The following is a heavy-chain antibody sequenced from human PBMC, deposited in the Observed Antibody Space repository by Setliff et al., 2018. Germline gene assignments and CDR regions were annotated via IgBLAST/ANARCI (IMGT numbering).Heavy chain of an antibody. V-gene: IGHV3-23*01. CDR3: AKDGSGSYDYLDY. J-gene: IGHJ4*02. CDR2: ISGSGGST. D-gene: IGHD6-13*01. Sequence: LRLSCAASGFTFSSYAMTWVRQAPGKGLEWVSVISGSGGSTYYADSVKGRFTISRDNSKNTLYLQMNSLRAEDTAVYYCAKDGSGSYDYLDYWGQGTLVTAPQ. CDR1: GFTFSSYA.